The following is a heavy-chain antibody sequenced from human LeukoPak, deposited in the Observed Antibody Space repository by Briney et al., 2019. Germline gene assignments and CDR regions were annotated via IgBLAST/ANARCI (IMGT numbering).Heavy chain of an antibody. Sequence: SETLSLTCTVSGGSISGYYWGWIRQPPGKGLEWIGSIYYSGSTYYNPSLKSRVTISVDTSKNQFSLKLSSVTAADTAVYYCARGAAGTTPIDYWGQGTLVTVSS. D-gene: IGHD6-13*01. CDR3: ARGAAGTTPIDY. J-gene: IGHJ4*02. V-gene: IGHV4-39*07. CDR1: GGSISGYY. CDR2: IYYSGST.